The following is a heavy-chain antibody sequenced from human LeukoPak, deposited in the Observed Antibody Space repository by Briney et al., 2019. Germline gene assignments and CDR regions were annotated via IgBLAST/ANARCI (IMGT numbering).Heavy chain of an antibody. CDR2: ISYHGKSQ. CDR3: ARSGPNDHRFDY. V-gene: IGHV3-30*03. J-gene: IGHJ4*02. Sequence: GGPLRLSCAASGFTFSDYAMHWVRQAPGKGLEWVAVISYHGKSQYYADSVKGRFTISRDTLKNTLYLQMFSLRVEDTAIYYCARSGPNDHRFDYWGQGTLVTVSS. D-gene: IGHD1-1*01. CDR1: GFTFSDYA.